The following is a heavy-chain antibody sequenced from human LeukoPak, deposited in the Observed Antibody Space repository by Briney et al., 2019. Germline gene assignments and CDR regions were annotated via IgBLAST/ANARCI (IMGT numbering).Heavy chain of an antibody. CDR1: GFTFSNYA. CDR3: AKAPIVVVVAAPMGY. J-gene: IGHJ4*02. CDR2: INDRGIAT. Sequence: GGSLRLSCAASGFTFSNYAMSWVRQAPGKGLEWVSTINDRGIATYYADSVKGRFTISRDNSKNTLYLQMNSLRAEDTAVYYCAKAPIVVVVAAPMGYWGQGTLVTVSS. V-gene: IGHV3-23*01. D-gene: IGHD2-15*01.